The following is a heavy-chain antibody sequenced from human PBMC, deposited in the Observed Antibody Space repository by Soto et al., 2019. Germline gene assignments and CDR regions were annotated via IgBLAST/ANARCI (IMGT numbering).Heavy chain of an antibody. J-gene: IGHJ4*02. D-gene: IGHD2-21*01. V-gene: IGHV3-74*01. CDR3: AIGGADYNYFDY. Sequence: EVQLVESGGGLVQPGGSLRLSCEASGFLFSTYWMFWVRQAPRKGLLWVSRIKSDGSSTSYADSVKGRFTISRDNAKNTLYLQMTSLRAEDTAVYYCAIGGADYNYFDYWGQGILVTVSS. CDR2: IKSDGSST. CDR1: GFLFSTYW.